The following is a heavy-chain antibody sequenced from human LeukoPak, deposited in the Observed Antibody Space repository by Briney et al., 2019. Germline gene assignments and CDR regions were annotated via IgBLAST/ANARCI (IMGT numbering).Heavy chain of an antibody. CDR2: MNPNSGNT. CDR1: GYTFTSYD. Sequence: GAPVKVSCKASGYTFTSYDINWVRQATGQGLEWMGWMNPNSGNTGYAQKFQGRVTMTRNTSISTAYMKLSSLRSEDTAVYYCAGRYNWNYASYYYYGMDVWGQGTTVTVSS. J-gene: IGHJ6*02. CDR3: AGRYNWNYASYYYYGMDV. D-gene: IGHD1-7*01. V-gene: IGHV1-8*01.